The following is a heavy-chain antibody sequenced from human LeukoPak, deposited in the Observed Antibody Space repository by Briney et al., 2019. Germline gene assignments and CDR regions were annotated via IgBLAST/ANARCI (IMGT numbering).Heavy chain of an antibody. J-gene: IGHJ4*02. V-gene: IGHV3-74*03. CDR1: GFPFSSYW. CDR3: SRSQFDY. CDR2: ISGDGTIK. Sequence: GGSLRLSCEPSGFPFSSYWMLWVRQAPGKGLVWVSRISGDGTIKTYADFVRGRFTISRDNTKNILYLQMNSLRVEDAAIYFCSRSQFDYWGQGVLVTVSS.